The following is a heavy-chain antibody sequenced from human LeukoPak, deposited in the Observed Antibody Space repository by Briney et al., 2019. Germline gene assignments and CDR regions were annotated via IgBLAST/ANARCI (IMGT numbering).Heavy chain of an antibody. CDR1: GGTFSSYA. CDR3: ARDTFVEYYDSSGYYDGWFDP. J-gene: IGHJ5*02. D-gene: IGHD3-22*01. Sequence: SVKVSCKASGGTFSSYAISWVRQAPGQGLEWMGRIIPILGIANYAQKFQGRVTITADKSTSTAYMELSSLRSEDTAVYYCARDTFVEYYDSSGYYDGWFDPWGQGTLVTVSS. CDR2: IIPILGIA. V-gene: IGHV1-69*04.